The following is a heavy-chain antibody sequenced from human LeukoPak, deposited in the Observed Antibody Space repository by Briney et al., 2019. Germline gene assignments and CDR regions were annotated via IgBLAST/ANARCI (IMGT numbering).Heavy chain of an antibody. V-gene: IGHV1-18*01. Sequence: GASVKVSCKASGYTFTSLGLSWVRQAPGQGLEWMGWISAYNGNTNYAQKFQGRVSMTTATSTSTAYMELRSLRSDDTAVYYCARDLGKMVTTGGGDAFDIWGQGTMVTVSS. J-gene: IGHJ3*02. CDR2: ISAYNGNT. CDR3: ARDLGKMVTTGGGDAFDI. D-gene: IGHD4-17*01. CDR1: GYTFTSLG.